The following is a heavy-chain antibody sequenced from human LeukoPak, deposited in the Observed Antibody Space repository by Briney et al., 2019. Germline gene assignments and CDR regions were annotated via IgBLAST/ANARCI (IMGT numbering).Heavy chain of an antibody. D-gene: IGHD2-2*01. J-gene: IGHJ6*03. CDR3: ARGFGCSSTSCYLTWQAYYYYYYMDV. CDR2: MNPNSGNT. V-gene: IGHV1-8*01. Sequence: GGSVKVSCKASGYTFTSYDINWVRQATGQGLEWMGWMNPNSGNTGYAQKFQGRVTMTRNTSISTAYMELSSLRSEDTAVYCCARGFGCSSTSCYLTWQAYYYYYYMDVWGKGTTVTISS. CDR1: GYTFTSYD.